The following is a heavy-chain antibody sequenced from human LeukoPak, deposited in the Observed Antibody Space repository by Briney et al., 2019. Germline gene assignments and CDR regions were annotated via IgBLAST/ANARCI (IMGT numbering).Heavy chain of an antibody. Sequence: GGSLRLSCVGSGFMFRDYSMNWVRQSPGKGLEWVSYISSRGSTIFYADSVKGRLTVSRDNAKNSLFLQMNGLRDEDTAMYYCARVQGVSYSTTCFVGNADVWGIGSTVIVSS. CDR2: ISSRGSTI. J-gene: IGHJ6*04. CDR3: ARVQGVSYSTTCFVGNADV. D-gene: IGHD2-2*01. V-gene: IGHV3-48*02. CDR1: GFMFRDYS.